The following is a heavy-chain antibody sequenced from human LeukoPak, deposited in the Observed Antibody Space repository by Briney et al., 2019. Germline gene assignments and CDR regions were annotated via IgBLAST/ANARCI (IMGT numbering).Heavy chain of an antibody. J-gene: IGHJ4*02. V-gene: IGHV3-48*03. CDR1: DFAFSSYE. D-gene: IGHD3-3*01. Sequence: PGGSLRLSCAASDFAFSSYEMNWVRQAPGKGLEWVSYISSSGYTIYYADSVKGRFTISRDNAKNSLYLQMDSLSAEDTAVYFCARFLRRGTFDYWGQGTLVTVSS. CDR3: ARFLRRGTFDY. CDR2: ISSSGYTI.